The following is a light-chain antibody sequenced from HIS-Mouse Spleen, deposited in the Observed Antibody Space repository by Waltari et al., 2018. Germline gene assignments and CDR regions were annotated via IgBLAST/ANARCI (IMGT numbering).Light chain of an antibody. J-gene: IGKJ2*01. CDR2: KAS. Sequence: DIQMTQSPSTLSASVGDRVTITCRASQSISSWLAWYQQKPGKAPKLLIYKASSFESGVPSRFSGSGSGTEFTLTISSLQPDDFATYYCQQYNSYSTFGQGTKLEIK. CDR3: QQYNSYST. CDR1: QSISSW. V-gene: IGKV1-5*03.